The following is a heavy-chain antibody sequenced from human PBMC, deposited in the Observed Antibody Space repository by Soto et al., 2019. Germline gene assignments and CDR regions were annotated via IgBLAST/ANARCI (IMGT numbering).Heavy chain of an antibody. J-gene: IGHJ4*02. CDR2: ISSSAVYI. CDR3: VRDGLDYYDTERLYFDN. V-gene: IGHV3-21*01. CDR1: GFNFITYS. Sequence: GGSLRLSCAASGFNFITYSLSWVRQAPGKGLEWVASISSSAVYIDYADSVKGRFTISRDNANNSLYLQMNSLRAEDTATYYCVRDGLDYYDTERLYFDNRGQRLLVTVS. D-gene: IGHD3-22*01.